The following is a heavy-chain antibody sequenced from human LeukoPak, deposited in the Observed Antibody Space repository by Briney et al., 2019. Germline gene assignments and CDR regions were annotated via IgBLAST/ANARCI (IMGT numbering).Heavy chain of an antibody. CDR3: ARRTGGGWFDP. V-gene: IGHV4-59*08. J-gene: IGHJ5*02. CDR1: GGSLSSSY. Sequence: SETLSLTCTVSGGSLSSSYWSWLRQAPEKELEYIGYIYYTGSTDYHPSLKGRVTISVDTSNTQFSLKLTSVTAADTAVYYCARRTGGGWFDPWGQGILVTVSS. CDR2: IYYTGST. D-gene: IGHD1-1*01.